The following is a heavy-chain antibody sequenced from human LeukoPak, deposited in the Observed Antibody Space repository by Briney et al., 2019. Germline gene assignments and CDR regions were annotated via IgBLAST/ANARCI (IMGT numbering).Heavy chain of an antibody. CDR2: INHSGST. V-gene: IGHV4-34*01. CDR3: ARCTQIYGSGSYYIRSGDFDY. J-gene: IGHJ4*02. CDR1: GGSFSGYY. Sequence: SETLSLTCAVYGGSFSGYYWSWIRQPPGKGLEWIGEINHSGSTNYSPSLRSRVTISVDTSKNQFSLKLSSVTAADTAVYYCARCTQIYGSGSYYIRSGDFDYWGQGTLVTVSS. D-gene: IGHD3-10*01.